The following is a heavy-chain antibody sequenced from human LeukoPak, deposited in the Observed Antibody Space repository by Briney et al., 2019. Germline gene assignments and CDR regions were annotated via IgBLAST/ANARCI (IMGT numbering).Heavy chain of an antibody. CDR1: GFTFSDYY. V-gene: IGHV3-11*01. Sequence: SGRSLRLSCTVSGFTFSDYYMSWIRQAPGRGLEWLSYVSQSGTTIYYADSVKGRFTISRDNGKKLMYLQMNSLRAEDTGMYYCAREGHTYGSDYWGQGTLVTVSS. CDR2: VSQSGTTI. CDR3: AREGHTYGSDY. D-gene: IGHD3-10*01. J-gene: IGHJ4*02.